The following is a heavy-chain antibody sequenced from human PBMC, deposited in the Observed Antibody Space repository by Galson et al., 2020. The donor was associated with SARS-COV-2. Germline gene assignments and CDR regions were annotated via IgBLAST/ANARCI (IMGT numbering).Heavy chain of an antibody. CDR2: ISYDGSNK. V-gene: IGHV3-30*04. Sequence: QLGESLKISCAASGFTFSRYAMHWVRQAPGKVLEWVAVISYDGSNKYYADFVKGRFTISRDNSKNTLYLQMNSLRAEDTAVYYCARERPPYYDIWSGYYTDYYYYVDVWGKGTTVTVSS. J-gene: IGHJ6*03. CDR3: ARERPPYYDIWSGYYTDYYYYVDV. D-gene: IGHD3-3*01. CDR1: GFTFSRYA.